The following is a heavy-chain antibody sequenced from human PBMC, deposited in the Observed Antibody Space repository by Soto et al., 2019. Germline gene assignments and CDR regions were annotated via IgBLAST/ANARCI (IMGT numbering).Heavy chain of an antibody. Sequence: GGSLRLSCAASGFTFSSYAMSWVRQAPGKGLEWVSAISGSGGSTYYADSVKGRFTISRGNSKNTLYLQMNSLRAEDTAVYYCAKRPPYYYDSSGLVDYWGQGTLVTVSS. J-gene: IGHJ4*02. V-gene: IGHV3-23*01. CDR3: AKRPPYYYDSSGLVDY. D-gene: IGHD3-22*01. CDR1: GFTFSSYA. CDR2: ISGSGGST.